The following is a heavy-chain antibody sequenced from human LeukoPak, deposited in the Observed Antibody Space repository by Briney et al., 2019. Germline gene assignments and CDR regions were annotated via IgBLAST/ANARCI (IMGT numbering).Heavy chain of an antibody. CDR3: ARATELELLTAPPDI. J-gene: IGHJ3*02. CDR2: IIPMFGTA. V-gene: IGHV1-69*05. Sequence: GASVKVSCKASGGTFSSFAISWVRQAPGQGLEWTGGIIPMFGTANYAQKFQGGVTITTDESTSTAYMELSSLRPEDTAVYYCARATELELLTAPPDIWGQGTMVTVSS. D-gene: IGHD1-7*01. CDR1: GGTFSSFA.